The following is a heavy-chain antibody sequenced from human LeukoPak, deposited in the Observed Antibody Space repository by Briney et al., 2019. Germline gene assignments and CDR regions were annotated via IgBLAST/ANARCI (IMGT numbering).Heavy chain of an antibody. V-gene: IGHV4-4*07. CDR3: ARAPYGGNQYFQH. CDR1: GGSITTHY. Sequence: SETLSLTCTVSGGSITTHYWSWVRQPAGKGLEWIGLIYASGSTTYNPSLKSRVTMSVDTSKNQFSLKLSSVTAADTAVYYCARAPYGGNQYFQHWGQGTLVTVSS. CDR2: IYASGST. J-gene: IGHJ1*01. D-gene: IGHD4-23*01.